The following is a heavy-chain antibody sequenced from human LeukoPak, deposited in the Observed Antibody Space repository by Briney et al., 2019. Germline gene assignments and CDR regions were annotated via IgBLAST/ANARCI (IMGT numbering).Heavy chain of an antibody. CDR1: GFTFSSYS. D-gene: IGHD6-19*01. V-gene: IGHV3-21*01. CDR3: ARKSSGSGFDS. J-gene: IGHJ5*01. Sequence: KPGGSLRLSCAASGFTFSSYSMNWVRQAPGKGLERVSSISSSGSHMYYADSVKGRFTISRDNAKNSLYLQMNSLRSGDTAVYYCARKSSGSGFDSWGQGTLVTVSS. CDR2: ISSSGSHM.